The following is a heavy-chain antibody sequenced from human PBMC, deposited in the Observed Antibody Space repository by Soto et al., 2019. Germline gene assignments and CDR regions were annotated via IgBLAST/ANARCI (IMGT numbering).Heavy chain of an antibody. Sequence: GGSLRLSCAASGFTFSSYAMSWVRQAPGKGLEWVSAISGSGGSTYYAYSVKGRFTISRDNSKNTLYLQMNSLTAEDTAVYYCANLLWPYAFDIWGQGTMVTVSS. CDR2: ISGSGGST. J-gene: IGHJ3*02. CDR1: GFTFSSYA. V-gene: IGHV3-23*01. CDR3: ANLLWPYAFDI. D-gene: IGHD3-10*01.